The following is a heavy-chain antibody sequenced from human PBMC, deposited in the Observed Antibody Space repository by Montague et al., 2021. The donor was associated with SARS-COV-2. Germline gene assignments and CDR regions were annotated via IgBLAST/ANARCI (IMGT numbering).Heavy chain of an antibody. CDR1: GGSISSGSYY. V-gene: IGHV4-61*02. CDR3: ARAHSGSWAHLDN. CDR2: IYTSGTT. J-gene: IGHJ4*02. D-gene: IGHD5-12*01. Sequence: ILSLTCTVSGGSISSGSYYWSWIRQPAGKGLEWIGRIYTSGTTDYSFSLKSRVTISVDTSKNQFSLKLTSVTAADTAVYYCARAHSGSWAHLDNWGQGSWGTVSA.